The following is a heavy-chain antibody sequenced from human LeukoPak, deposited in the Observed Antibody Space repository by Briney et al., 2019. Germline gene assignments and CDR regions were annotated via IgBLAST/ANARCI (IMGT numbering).Heavy chain of an antibody. CDR1: GGSISSYY. CDR3: ARDREGCCTNGVCYWKAFDI. V-gene: IGHV4-4*07. Sequence: SETLSLTCTVSGGSISSYYWSWIRQPAGKGLEWIGRIYTSGSTNYNPSLKSRVTMSVDTSKNQFSLKLSSVTAADTAVYYCARDREGCCTNGVCYWKAFDIWGQGTMVTVSS. J-gene: IGHJ3*02. D-gene: IGHD2-8*01. CDR2: IYTSGST.